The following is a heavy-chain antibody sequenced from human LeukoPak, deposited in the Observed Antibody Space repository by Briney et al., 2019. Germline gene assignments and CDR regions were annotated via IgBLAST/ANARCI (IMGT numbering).Heavy chain of an antibody. CDR3: AKDGGKEGNKFTA. V-gene: IGHV3-23*01. J-gene: IGHJ4*02. CDR2: ISDSGSKT. CDR1: GFTFSTCT. D-gene: IGHD4-23*01. Sequence: GGSLRLSCAASGFTFSTCTMTWVRQAPGKGLEWVSSISDSGSKTFYIDSVKDRFTISRDNSKNTLSLQMNSLSVEDTAVYFCAKDGGKEGNKFTAGGQGTLVTVSS.